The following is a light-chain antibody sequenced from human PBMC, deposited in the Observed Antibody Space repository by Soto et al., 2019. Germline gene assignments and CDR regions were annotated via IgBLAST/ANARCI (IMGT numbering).Light chain of an antibody. CDR3: QSYDSSLSGHV. V-gene: IGLV1-40*01. Sequence: QSVLTQPPSVSGAPGQRVIISCTGSSSNIGAGYDVNWYQQLPGTAPKLLIYGTINRPSGVPDRFSGSKSGTSASLAITGLQAEDEADYYCQSYDSSLSGHVFGTGTKVTVL. CDR2: GTI. J-gene: IGLJ1*01. CDR1: SSNIGAGYD.